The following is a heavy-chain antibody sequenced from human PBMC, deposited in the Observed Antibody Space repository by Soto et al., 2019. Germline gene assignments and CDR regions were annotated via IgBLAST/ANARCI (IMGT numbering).Heavy chain of an antibody. J-gene: IGHJ3*02. D-gene: IGHD3-3*01. CDR3: ARDRQSITIFGVVTQDAFDS. CDR1: GYTFTSYG. Sequence: ASVKVSCKASGYTFTSYGISWVRQAPGQGLEWMGWISAYNGNTNYAQKLQGRVTMTTDTSTSTAYMELRSLRSDDTAVYYCARDRQSITIFGVVTQDAFDSWGQGTMVTVAS. V-gene: IGHV1-18*01. CDR2: ISAYNGNT.